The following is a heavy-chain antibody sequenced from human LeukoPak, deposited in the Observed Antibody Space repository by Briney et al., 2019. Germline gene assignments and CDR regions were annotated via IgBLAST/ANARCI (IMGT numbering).Heavy chain of an antibody. CDR2: IYHSGST. CDR1: GYSISSGYY. V-gene: IGHV4-38-2*02. Sequence: PSETLSLTCTGSGYSISSGYYWGWIRQPPGKGLEWIGSIYHSGSTYYNPSLKSRVTMSVDTSKNQFSLKLSSVTAADTAVYYCATSGYSSSWEIDYWGQGTLVTVSS. J-gene: IGHJ4*02. D-gene: IGHD6-13*01. CDR3: ATSGYSSSWEIDY.